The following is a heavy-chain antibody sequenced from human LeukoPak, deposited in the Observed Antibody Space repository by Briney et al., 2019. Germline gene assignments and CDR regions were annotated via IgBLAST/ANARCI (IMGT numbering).Heavy chain of an antibody. Sequence: PSETLSLTCTVSGGSMSSYYWSWVRQPAGKGLEWIGCISTSGSTNYNPSLKSRVTVSLDTSKNQFSLKLTSVTAADTAMYYCATYYCSRTCRFDYWGQGTLVTVSS. CDR2: ISTSGST. V-gene: IGHV4-4*07. CDR1: GGSMSSYY. J-gene: IGHJ4*02. CDR3: ATYYCSRTCRFDY. D-gene: IGHD2-2*01.